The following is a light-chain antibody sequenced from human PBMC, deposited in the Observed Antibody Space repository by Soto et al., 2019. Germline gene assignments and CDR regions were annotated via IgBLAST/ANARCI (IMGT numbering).Light chain of an antibody. CDR3: QQRSNSPWA. Sequence: EIVLTQSPATLSLSPGERATLSCRASQSVNNYLAWFQQKPGRAPRLLIYDASNSAAAVPARFSGSGSATDFTLTISRLDPDDFAIYYCQQRSNSPWAFGQGTKVEIK. CDR2: DAS. CDR1: QSVNNY. V-gene: IGKV3-11*01. J-gene: IGKJ1*01.